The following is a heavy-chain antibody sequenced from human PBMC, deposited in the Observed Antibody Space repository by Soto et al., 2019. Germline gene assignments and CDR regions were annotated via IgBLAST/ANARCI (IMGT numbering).Heavy chain of an antibody. CDR2: IIPIFGTA. J-gene: IGHJ4*02. CDR3: ARGSAAGSQYGDFDY. CDR1: GGTFGSYA. Sequence: SVKVSCKASGGTFGSYAISWVRQAPGQGLEWMGGIIPIFGTANYAQKFQGRVTITADESTSTAYMELSSLRSEDTAVYYCARGSAAGSQYGDFDYWGQGTLVTVSS. D-gene: IGHD6-13*01. V-gene: IGHV1-69*13.